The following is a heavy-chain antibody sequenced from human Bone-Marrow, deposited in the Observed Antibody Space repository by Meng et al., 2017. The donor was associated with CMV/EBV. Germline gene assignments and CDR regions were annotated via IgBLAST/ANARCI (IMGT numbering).Heavy chain of an antibody. CDR1: GFTFSSYW. Sequence: ESLKISCAASGFTFSSYWMSWVRQAPGKGLEWVANINQDGSPKNYVDSVKGRFTISRDNAKNSLFLQMNSLRAEDTAVYYCARVAAAGRGMDVWGQGTTVTFSS. D-gene: IGHD6-13*01. V-gene: IGHV3-7*04. J-gene: IGHJ6*02. CDR3: ARVAAAGRGMDV. CDR2: INQDGSPK.